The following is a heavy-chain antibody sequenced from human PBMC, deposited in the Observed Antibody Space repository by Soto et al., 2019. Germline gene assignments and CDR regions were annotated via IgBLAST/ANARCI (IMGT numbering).Heavy chain of an antibody. CDR2: ISYDGSNK. D-gene: IGHD6-19*01. V-gene: IGHV3-30*18. CDR1: GFTFSRYG. Sequence: GGSLRLSCAASGFTFSRYGMHGVRQAPGKGLEGVAVISYDGSNKYYADSVKGRFTISRDNSKNTLYLQMNSLRAEDTAVYYGAKDKLAVAVAAPFDYWGQGTLVTVSS. CDR3: AKDKLAVAVAAPFDY. J-gene: IGHJ4*02.